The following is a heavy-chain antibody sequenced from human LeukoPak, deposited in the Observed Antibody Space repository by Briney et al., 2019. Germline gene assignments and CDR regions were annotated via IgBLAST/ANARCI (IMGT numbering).Heavy chain of an antibody. CDR2: IIPIFGSA. D-gene: IGHD1-26*01. CDR1: GGTFGTYA. CDR3: VRDRGGSYSGNWIDP. Sequence: SVKVSCRASGGTFGTYAISWVRQAPGQGLEWMGEIIPIFGSANYAQKFQGKVTITTDESTSTAYMELSSLRSEDTAVYYCVRDRGGSYSGNWIDPWGQGTLVTVSS. V-gene: IGHV1-69*05. J-gene: IGHJ5*02.